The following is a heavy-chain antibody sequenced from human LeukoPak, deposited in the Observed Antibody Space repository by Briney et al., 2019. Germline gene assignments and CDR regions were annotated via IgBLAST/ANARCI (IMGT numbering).Heavy chain of an antibody. CDR3: ARDRLIAAAGHSWFDP. D-gene: IGHD6-13*01. CDR2: IIPIFGTA. Sequence: SVKVSCKASGGTFSSYAISWVRQAPGQGLEWMGGIIPIFGTANYAQKFEGRVTITADESTSTAYMELSSLRSEDTAVYYCARDRLIAAAGHSWFDPWGQGTLVTVSS. CDR1: GGTFSSYA. V-gene: IGHV1-69*13. J-gene: IGHJ5*02.